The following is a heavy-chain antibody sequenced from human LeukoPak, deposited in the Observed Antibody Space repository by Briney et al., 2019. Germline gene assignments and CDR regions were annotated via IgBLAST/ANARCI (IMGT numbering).Heavy chain of an antibody. CDR3: ARGLTTLDY. V-gene: IGHV3-23*01. Sequence: GGSLRLSCAASGFSVGSTYMSWVRQAPGKGLEWVSAISGSGSETHCADSVKGRFTISRDNSKNTLYLQMNSLRAEDTAVYYCARGLTTLDYWGQGILVTVSS. CDR1: GFSVGSTY. D-gene: IGHD4-11*01. CDR2: ISGSGSET. J-gene: IGHJ4*02.